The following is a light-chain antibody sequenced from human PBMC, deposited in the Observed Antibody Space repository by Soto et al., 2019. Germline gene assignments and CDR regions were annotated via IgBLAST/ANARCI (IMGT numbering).Light chain of an antibody. CDR3: HQYGNSPQT. Sequence: EIVLAHSPGTLSLSPPERDCLXPTPSQSVSSANFAWYQQKPGQAPRLLIYGASSRATGIPDRFSGSGSGTVFTLTINILEPDDFAVYYCHQYGNSPQTFGQGTKVDNK. CDR2: GAS. V-gene: IGKV3-20*01. J-gene: IGKJ1*01. CDR1: QSVSSAN.